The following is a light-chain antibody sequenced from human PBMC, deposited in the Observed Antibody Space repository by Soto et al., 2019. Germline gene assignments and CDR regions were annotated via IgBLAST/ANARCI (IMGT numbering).Light chain of an antibody. CDR2: DAF. V-gene: IGKV1-5*01. Sequence: DIQMTQSPSTLSASVGDRVTITCRARQSISSWLAWYQQKPGKAPKLLIYDAFSLESGVPSRFSGSGSGTEFTLTISSLQPDDFATYYCQQYNSYSPTFGQGTKVEIK. J-gene: IGKJ1*01. CDR3: QQYNSYSPT. CDR1: QSISSW.